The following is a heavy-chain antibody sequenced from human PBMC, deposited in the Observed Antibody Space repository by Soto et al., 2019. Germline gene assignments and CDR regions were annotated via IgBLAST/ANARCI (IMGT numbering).Heavy chain of an antibody. CDR2: IIPMFGIP. J-gene: IGHJ3*01. D-gene: IGHD6-19*01. CDR3: ARGGTSGWLKGAYDV. V-gene: IGHV1-69*01. CDR1: GGTLSKHA. Sequence: QVQLVQSGAEVKKPGSSVKVSCKASGGTLSKHAITWVRRAPGQGLEWLGGIIPMFGIPNYPQKFQGRVTSSADDSTNTTHMELNSLPSEDTAIYYCARGGTSGWLKGAYDVWGQGTMVTVS.